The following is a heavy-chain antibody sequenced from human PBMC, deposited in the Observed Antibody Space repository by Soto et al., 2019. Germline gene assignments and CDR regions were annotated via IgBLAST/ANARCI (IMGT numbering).Heavy chain of an antibody. CDR2: IYYSGST. J-gene: IGHJ6*02. CDR3: ARDGPKTYFWSGHYGMDV. CDR1: GGSISSGGYH. D-gene: IGHD3-3*01. Sequence: QVQLQESGPGLVKPSQTLSLTCTVSGGSISSGGYHWSWIRQHPGKGLEWIGYIYYSGSTYYNPSLKSRVTISVDTSKNQFSLKLSSVTAADTAVYYCARDGPKTYFWSGHYGMDVWGQGTTVTVSS. V-gene: IGHV4-31*03.